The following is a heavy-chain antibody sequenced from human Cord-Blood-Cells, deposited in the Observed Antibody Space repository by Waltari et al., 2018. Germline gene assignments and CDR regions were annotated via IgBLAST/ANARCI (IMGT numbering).Heavy chain of an antibody. Sequence: QVQLVQSGAEVKKPGASVKVSCKVSGYTLTELSMHWVGQAPGKGLEWMGGFDPEDGETIYAQKFQGRVTMTEDTSTDTAYMELSSLRSEDTAVYYCATTHPVREMRSLAFDIWGQGTMVTVSS. J-gene: IGHJ3*02. CDR1: GYTLTELS. D-gene: IGHD3-16*01. CDR3: ATTHPVREMRSLAFDI. V-gene: IGHV1-24*01. CDR2: FDPEDGET.